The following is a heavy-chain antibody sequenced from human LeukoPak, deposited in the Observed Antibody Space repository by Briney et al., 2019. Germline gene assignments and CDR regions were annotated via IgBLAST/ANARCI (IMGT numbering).Heavy chain of an antibody. CDR3: ATYYDFWSGYFFDI. CDR2: IYHSGST. Sequence: PSETLSLTCAVSGGSISSGGYSWSWIRQPPGKGLEWIGYIYHSGSTYYNPSLKSRVTISVDTSKNQFSLKLSSVTAADTAVYYCATYYDFWSGYFFDIWGQGTMVTVSS. D-gene: IGHD3-3*01. CDR1: GGSISSGGYS. J-gene: IGHJ3*02. V-gene: IGHV4-30-2*01.